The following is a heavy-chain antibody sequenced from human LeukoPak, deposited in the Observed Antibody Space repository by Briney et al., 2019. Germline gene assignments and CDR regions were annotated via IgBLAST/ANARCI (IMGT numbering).Heavy chain of an antibody. CDR1: GFTFSSSW. D-gene: IGHD2-21*01. Sequence: GGSLRLSCAASGFTFSSSWMNWVRQAPGEGLEWVASMNEDGGEIHYVDSVKGRLTISRDNAKNSLYLQMNSLTAEDTAVYYCVRAYHPGGWFDPWGQGTLVTVSS. CDR3: VRAYHPGGWFDP. J-gene: IGHJ5*02. V-gene: IGHV3-7*04. CDR2: MNEDGGEI.